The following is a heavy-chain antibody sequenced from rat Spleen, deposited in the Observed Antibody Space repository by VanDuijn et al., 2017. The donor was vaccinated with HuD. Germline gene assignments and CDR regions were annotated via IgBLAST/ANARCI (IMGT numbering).Heavy chain of an antibody. CDR2: ISTSGSRT. CDR3: AKLSSGFPY. CDR1: GFIFSHYG. Sequence: EVQLVESGGGLVQPGRSLKLSCAASGFIFSHYGMTWVRQAPKKGLEWVATISTSGSRTYYPDSVKGRFTISRDNAKNSLYLQMNSLRSEDTATYYCAKLSSGFPYWGQGTLVTVSS. J-gene: IGHJ3*01. D-gene: IGHD1-12*01. V-gene: IGHV5S13*01.